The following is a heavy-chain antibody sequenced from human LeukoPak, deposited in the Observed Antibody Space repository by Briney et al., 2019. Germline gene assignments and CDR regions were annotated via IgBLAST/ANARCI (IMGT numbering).Heavy chain of an antibody. J-gene: IGHJ4*02. CDR3: ARISVGTTPTFDY. CDR2: INHNGNVN. D-gene: IGHD1-26*01. CDR1: GFTFSSYW. V-gene: IGHV3-7*03. Sequence: GGSLRLSCAASGFTFSSYWMNWARQAPGKGLEWVASINHNGNVNYYVDSVKGRFTISRDNAESSLYLQMNSLRAEDTAVYYCARISVGTTPTFDYWGRGTLVTVSS.